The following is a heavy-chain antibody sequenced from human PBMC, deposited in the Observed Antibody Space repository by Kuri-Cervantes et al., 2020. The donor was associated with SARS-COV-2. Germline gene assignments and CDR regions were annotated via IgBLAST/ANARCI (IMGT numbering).Heavy chain of an antibody. Sequence: GESLKISCTASGFTFRHYAMHWVRQASGKGLEWVGRIRSKANSYATAYAASVKGRFTISRGDSKNTAYLQMNSLKTEDTAVYYCTSRTMDVWGQGTTVTVSS. CDR2: IRSKANSYAT. J-gene: IGHJ6*02. CDR3: TSRTMDV. CDR1: GFTFRHYA. V-gene: IGHV3-73*01.